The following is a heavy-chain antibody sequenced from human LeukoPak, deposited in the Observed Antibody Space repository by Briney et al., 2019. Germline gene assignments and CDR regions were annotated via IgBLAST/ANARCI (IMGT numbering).Heavy chain of an antibody. V-gene: IGHV1-18*01. D-gene: IGHD1-26*01. J-gene: IGHJ6*02. CDR3: ARAGEKRVGATYYYYGMDV. Sequence: ASVKVSCKASGYTFTSYGISWVRQAPGQGLEWMGWISAYNGNTNYAQKLQGRVTMTTDTSTSTAYMELRSLRSDDTAVCYCARAGEKRVGATYYYYGMDVWGQGTTVTVSS. CDR1: GYTFTSYG. CDR2: ISAYNGNT.